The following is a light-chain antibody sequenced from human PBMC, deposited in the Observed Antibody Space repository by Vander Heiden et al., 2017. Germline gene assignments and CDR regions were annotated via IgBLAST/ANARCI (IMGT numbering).Light chain of an antibody. CDR2: GAS. CDR3: QQYDSAPPT. CDR1: QSIFNSCINRNY. V-gene: IGKV4-1*01. J-gene: IGKJ1*01. Sequence: IMMTQSLDSQARSRGAMSPINSKSSQSIFNSCINRNYLAWYQQKPGQPPKLLIYGASTRATGVPDRFSGSGSGTDFTLTISSLQAEDVAVYYCQQYDSAPPTFGQGTKVEIK.